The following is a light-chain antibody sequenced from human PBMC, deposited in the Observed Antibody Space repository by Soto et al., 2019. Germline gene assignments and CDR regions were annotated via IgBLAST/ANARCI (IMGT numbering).Light chain of an antibody. V-gene: IGKV3-20*01. J-gene: IGKJ4*01. CDR2: GAS. CDR1: PSVSSSY. Sequence: EIVLTQSPGTLSLSPGERTTLSCRASPSVSSSYLAWYQQKPGQAPRLLIYGASSRATGIPARVSGSGSGTDFTLTISSLEPEDFAVYYWQQYGSSPLTFGGGTKVEIK. CDR3: QQYGSSPLT.